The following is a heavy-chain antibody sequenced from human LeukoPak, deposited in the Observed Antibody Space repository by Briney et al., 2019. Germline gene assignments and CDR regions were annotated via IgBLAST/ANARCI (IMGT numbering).Heavy chain of an antibody. D-gene: IGHD2-2*01. V-gene: IGHV3-23*01. Sequence: GGSLRLSCAASGFTVSSNYMSWVRQAPGKGLEWVSAIRGSGGSTYYADSVKGRFTISRDNSKNTLYLQMNSLRAEDTAVYYCAGYCSSTSCLGRYYYYYYMDVWGKGTTVTISS. CDR1: GFTVSSNY. J-gene: IGHJ6*03. CDR3: AGYCSSTSCLGRYYYYYYMDV. CDR2: IRGSGGST.